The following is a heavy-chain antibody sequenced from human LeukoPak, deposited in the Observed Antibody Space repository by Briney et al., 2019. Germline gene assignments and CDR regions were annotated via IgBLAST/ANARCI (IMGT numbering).Heavy chain of an antibody. CDR2: IIPIFGTA. J-gene: IGHJ6*02. Sequence: ASVKVSCKASGYTFTSYGISWVRQAPGQGLEWMGGIIPIFGTANYAQKFQGRVTITADESTSTAYMELSSLRSEDTAVYYCARARGITDYYYGMDVWGQGTTVTVSS. CDR3: ARARGITDYYYGMDV. D-gene: IGHD3-3*01. V-gene: IGHV1-69*13. CDR1: GYTFTSYG.